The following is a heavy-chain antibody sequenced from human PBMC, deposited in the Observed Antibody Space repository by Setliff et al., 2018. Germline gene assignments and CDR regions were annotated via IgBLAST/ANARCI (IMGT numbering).Heavy chain of an antibody. CDR3: ARTSRDGAIYMDV. J-gene: IGHJ6*03. CDR2: ICRGSNT. CDR1: GSSMTSYY. D-gene: IGHD3-10*01. V-gene: IGHV4-4*07. Sequence: SETLSLTCTVSGSSMTSYYWSWIRQPAGKGLEWIGRICSSENTIGRICRGSNTHYNPSSQSRVTMSLYTCTNQFSLRLSSVTAADTAVYYCARTSRDGAIYMDVWGKGTTVPVSS.